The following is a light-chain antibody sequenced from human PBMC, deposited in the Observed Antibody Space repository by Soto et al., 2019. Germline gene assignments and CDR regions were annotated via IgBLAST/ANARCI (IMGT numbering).Light chain of an antibody. CDR3: QQHINWPLT. V-gene: IGKV3-11*01. Sequence: EIVLTQSPATLSLSPGERATLSCRASQTVSSSLAWYQQKPGQAPRLLIYEASNRATGIPARFSGSGSGADFTLTISSLEPEDFALYYCQQHINWPLTFGGGTKVDNK. CDR1: QTVSSS. CDR2: EAS. J-gene: IGKJ4*01.